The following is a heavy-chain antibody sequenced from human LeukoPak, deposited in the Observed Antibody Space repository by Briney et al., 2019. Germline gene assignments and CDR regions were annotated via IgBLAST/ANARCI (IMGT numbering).Heavy chain of an antibody. CDR3: ARVPDSSGWYSLCY. V-gene: IGHV1-69*04. D-gene: IGHD6-19*01. J-gene: IGHJ4*02. Sequence: GASVKVSCKASEYTFSKYYIHWVRQAPGQGLEWMGRIIPILGIANYAQKFQGRVTITADKSTSTAYMELSSLRSEDTAVYYCARVPDSSGWYSLCYWGQGTLVTVSS. CDR1: EYTFSKYY. CDR2: IIPILGIA.